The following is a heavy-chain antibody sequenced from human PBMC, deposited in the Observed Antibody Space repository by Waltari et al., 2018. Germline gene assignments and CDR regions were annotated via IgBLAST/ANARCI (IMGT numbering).Heavy chain of an antibody. V-gene: IGHV4-59*01. J-gene: IGHJ5*02. CDR2: IYYSGST. D-gene: IGHD3-22*01. Sequence: QVQLQESGPGLVKPSETLSLTCTVSGGSISSYYWSWIRQPPGTGLEWIGYIYYSGSTNYNPSLKSRVTISVDTSKNQFSLKPSSVTAADTAVYYCARVSERDSSGGAPRGWFDPWGQGTLVTVSS. CDR3: ARVSERDSSGGAPRGWFDP. CDR1: GGSISSYY.